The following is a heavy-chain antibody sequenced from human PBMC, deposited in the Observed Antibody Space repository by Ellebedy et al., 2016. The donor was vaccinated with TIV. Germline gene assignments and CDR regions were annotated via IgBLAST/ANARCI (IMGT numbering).Heavy chain of an antibody. J-gene: IGHJ4*02. CDR2: ITSFSSFI. Sequence: PGGSLRLSCAASGFTFSSYTMNWVRQAPGKGLQWVSSITSFSSFIYYADSVKGRFTISRDNAKTSLYLQMNSLRAEETAVYYCARGLDFCNGVSCYSYYFDSWGQGSVVTVSS. CDR1: GFTFSSYT. D-gene: IGHD2-15*01. V-gene: IGHV3-21*01. CDR3: ARGLDFCNGVSCYSYYFDS.